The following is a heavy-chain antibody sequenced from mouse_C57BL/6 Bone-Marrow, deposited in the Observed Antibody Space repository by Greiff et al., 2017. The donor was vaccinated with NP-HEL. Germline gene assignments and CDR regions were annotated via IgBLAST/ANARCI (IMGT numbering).Heavy chain of an antibody. J-gene: IGHJ2*01. CDR2: INPSTGGT. V-gene: IGHV1-42*01. CDR3: ASRGSSLFDY. CDR1: GYSFTGYY. Sequence: VQLQQSGPELVKPGASVKISCKASGYSFTGYYMNWVKQSPEKSLEWIGEINPSTGGTTYNQTFKAKATLTVAKSSSTAYMQLKSLTSEDSAVYYCASRGSSLFDYWGQGTTLTVSA. D-gene: IGHD1-1*01.